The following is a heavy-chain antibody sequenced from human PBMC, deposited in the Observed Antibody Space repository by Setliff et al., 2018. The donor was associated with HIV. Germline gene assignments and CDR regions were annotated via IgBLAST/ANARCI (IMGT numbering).Heavy chain of an antibody. Sequence: ASVKVSCKASGYNFVNYGISWVRQAPRQGPEWMGWISGYNAKTQYAQKVQGRVTMTTDTSTGTAYMELRSLRSDDTAVYFCARQDYRYDGDIYQYYGLDVWGQGTTVTVS. V-gene: IGHV1-18*01. J-gene: IGHJ6*02. CDR2: ISGYNAKT. CDR1: GYNFVNYG. D-gene: IGHD3-10*01. CDR3: ARQDYRYDGDIYQYYGLDV.